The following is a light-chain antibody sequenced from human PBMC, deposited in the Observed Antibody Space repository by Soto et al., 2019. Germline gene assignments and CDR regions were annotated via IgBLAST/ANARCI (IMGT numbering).Light chain of an antibody. CDR1: SGHSGYI. CDR3: ETWDSDTHTV. Sequence: QPVLTQSSSASASLGSSVKLTCTLSSGHSGYIIAWHQQQPGKAPRYLMKLEGSGSYNKGSGVPDRFSGSSSGADRYLTISNLQFEDEADYYCETWDSDTHTVFGGGTKLTVL. V-gene: IGLV4-60*02. CDR2: LEGSGSY. J-gene: IGLJ3*02.